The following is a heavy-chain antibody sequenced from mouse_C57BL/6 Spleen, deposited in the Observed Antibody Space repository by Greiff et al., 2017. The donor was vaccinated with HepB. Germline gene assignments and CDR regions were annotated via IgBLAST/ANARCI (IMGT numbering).Heavy chain of an antibody. CDR1: GYAFTNYL. Sequence: QVQLQQSGAELVRPGTSVKVSCKASGYAFTNYLIEWVKQRPGQGLEWIGVINPGSGGTNYNEKFKGKATLTADKSSSTAYMQLSSLTSEDSAVYFCARGGLSNAMDYWGQGTSVTVSS. CDR2: INPGSGGT. D-gene: IGHD1-1*02. J-gene: IGHJ4*01. CDR3: ARGGLSNAMDY. V-gene: IGHV1-54*01.